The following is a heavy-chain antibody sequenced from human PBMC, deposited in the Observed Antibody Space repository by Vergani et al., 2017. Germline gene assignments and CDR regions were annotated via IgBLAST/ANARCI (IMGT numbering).Heavy chain of an antibody. CDR1: GGTFSSYA. D-gene: IGHD3-3*01. J-gene: IGHJ6*03. Sequence: QVQLVQSGAEVKKPGSSVKVSCKASGGTFSSYAISWVRQAPGQGLEWMGGIIPIFGTANYAQKFQGRVTITADESTSTAYMELSSLRSEDTAVYYCARVVGYVLRFLRYYYMDVWGKGTTVTVSS. CDR2: IIPIFGTA. CDR3: ARVVGYVLRFLRYYYMDV. V-gene: IGHV1-69*01.